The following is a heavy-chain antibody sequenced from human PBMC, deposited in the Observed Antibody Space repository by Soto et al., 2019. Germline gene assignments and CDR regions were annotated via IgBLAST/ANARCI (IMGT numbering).Heavy chain of an antibody. CDR3: ARGWDADAFDI. V-gene: IGHV1-46*01. J-gene: IGHJ3*02. CDR2: VSPSGGDT. Sequence: QVQLVQSGAEVKKPGASVLLSCKASGYTFTTYYIHWVRQARGQGLEWMGIVSPSGGDTTYAQNFRGRVTLTRDTSTSTVYMELSSLRSEDTAVYFCARGWDADAFDIWGQGTMVTVSS. CDR1: GYTFTTYY. D-gene: IGHD6-19*01.